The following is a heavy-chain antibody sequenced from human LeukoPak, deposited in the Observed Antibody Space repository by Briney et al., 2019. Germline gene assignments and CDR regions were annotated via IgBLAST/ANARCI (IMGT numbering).Heavy chain of an antibody. CDR3: ARTGYDILTGTKKEVDY. CDR2: ISAYNGNT. V-gene: IGHV1-18*01. D-gene: IGHD3-9*01. Sequence: GASVKVSCKASGYTFTSYGISWVRQAPGQGLEWMGWISAYNGNTNYAQKLQGRVTMTTDTSTSTAYMELRSLRSDDTVVYYCARTGYDILTGTKKEVDYWGQGTLVTVSS. J-gene: IGHJ4*02. CDR1: GYTFTSYG.